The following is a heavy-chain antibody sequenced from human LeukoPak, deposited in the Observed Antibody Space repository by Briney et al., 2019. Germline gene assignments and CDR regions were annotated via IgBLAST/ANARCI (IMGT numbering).Heavy chain of an antibody. CDR3: ATAKTTVVTPVDY. J-gene: IGHJ4*02. V-gene: IGHV1-69*01. CDR2: IIPIFGTA. D-gene: IGHD4-23*01. Sequence: SVKVSCKASGGTFSSYAISWVRQAPGQGLEWVGWIIPIFGTANYAQKFQGRVTITADESTSTAYMELSSLRSEDTAVYYCATAKTTVVTPVDYWGQGTLVTVSS. CDR1: GGTFSSYA.